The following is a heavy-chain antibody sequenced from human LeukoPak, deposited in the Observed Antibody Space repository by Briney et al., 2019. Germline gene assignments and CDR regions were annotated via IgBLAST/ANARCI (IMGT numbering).Heavy chain of an antibody. Sequence: PSETLSLTCAVYGGSFSGYYWSWIRQPPGKGLEWIGEINHSGSTNYNPSLKSRVTISVDMSKNQFSLKLSSVTAADTAVYYCARAAWDYGGPSDYFDYWGQGTLVTVSS. D-gene: IGHD4-23*01. CDR1: GGSFSGYY. J-gene: IGHJ4*02. CDR2: INHSGST. CDR3: ARAAWDYGGPSDYFDY. V-gene: IGHV4-34*01.